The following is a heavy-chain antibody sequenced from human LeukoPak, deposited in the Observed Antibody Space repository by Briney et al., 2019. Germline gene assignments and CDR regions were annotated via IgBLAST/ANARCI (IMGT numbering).Heavy chain of an antibody. V-gene: IGHV4-34*01. CDR1: GGSFSGYY. J-gene: IGHJ4*02. Sequence: SETLSLTCAVYGGSFSGYYWSWIRQPPGKGLEWIGEINHSGSTTYNPSLKSRVTISVDTSKNQFSLKLRPVTPADTAVYYCARNFWSGYYRYWGQGTLVTVSS. D-gene: IGHD3-3*01. CDR3: ARNFWSGYYRY. CDR2: INHSGST.